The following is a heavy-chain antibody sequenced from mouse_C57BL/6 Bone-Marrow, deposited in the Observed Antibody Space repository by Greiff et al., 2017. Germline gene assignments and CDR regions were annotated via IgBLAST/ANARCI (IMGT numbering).Heavy chain of an antibody. CDR2: INSDGGST. CDR1: EYEFPSHD. D-gene: IGHD2-3*01. J-gene: IGHJ1*03. CDR3: ARSDGYYWYFDV. Sequence: DVKLVESGGGLVQPGESLKLSCESNEYEFPSHDMSWVRKTPEKRLELVAAINSDGGSTYYPDTMERRFIISRDNTKKTLYLQMSSLRSEDTALDYCARSDGYYWYFDVWGTGTTVTVSA. V-gene: IGHV5-2*01.